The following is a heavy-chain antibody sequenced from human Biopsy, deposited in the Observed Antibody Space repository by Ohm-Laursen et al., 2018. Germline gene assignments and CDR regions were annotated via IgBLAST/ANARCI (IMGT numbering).Heavy chain of an antibody. CDR1: RYSISNYY. V-gene: IGHV4-59*01. CDR2: FYYTGST. CDR3: ARDSRGGHLNTTLITGKNLDS. J-gene: IGHJ4*02. D-gene: IGHD3-16*01. Sequence: GTLSLTCTVSRYSISNYYWTWIRQSPGKGLEWIGYFYYTGSTNYNPSVKSRVTISVDTSKNQFSLKLNSVTAADTAVYFCARDSRGGHLNTTLITGKNLDSWGQGILVTVSS.